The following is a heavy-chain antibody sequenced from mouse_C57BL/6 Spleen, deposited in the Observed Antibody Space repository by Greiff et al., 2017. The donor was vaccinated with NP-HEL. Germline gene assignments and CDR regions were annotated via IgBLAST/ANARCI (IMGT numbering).Heavy chain of an antibody. Sequence: VQLQQSGPELVKPGASVKLSCKASGCTFTSYDINWVKQRPGQGLEWIGWIYPRDGSTKYNEKFKGKATLTVDTSSSTAYMELHSLTSADAAVYFCARHYDYDAMDYWGQGTSVTVSS. D-gene: IGHD1-1*02. V-gene: IGHV1-85*01. J-gene: IGHJ4*01. CDR3: ARHYDYDAMDY. CDR1: GCTFTSYD. CDR2: IYPRDGST.